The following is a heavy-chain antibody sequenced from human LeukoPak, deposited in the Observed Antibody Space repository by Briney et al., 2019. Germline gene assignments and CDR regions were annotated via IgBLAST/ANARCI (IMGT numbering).Heavy chain of an antibody. V-gene: IGHV3-33*08. CDR2: IWYDGSKK. Sequence: QTGRSLRLSCAASGFTFSTYGMHWVRQAPGKGLEWVAVIWYDGSKKYYEDSAKGRFIISRDNSKNMVYLQMNSLRVEDTAVYYCARDFGEFDYSDYWGQGTLVTVSS. D-gene: IGHD3-10*01. J-gene: IGHJ4*02. CDR3: ARDFGEFDYSDY. CDR1: GFTFSTYG.